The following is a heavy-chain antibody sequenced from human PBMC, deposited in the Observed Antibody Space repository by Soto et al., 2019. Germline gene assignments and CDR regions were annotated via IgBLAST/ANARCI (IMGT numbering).Heavy chain of an antibody. J-gene: IGHJ4*02. Sequence: EVQLVESGGGLVKPGGSLRLSCAASGFTFSSYSMNWVRQAPGKELEWVSSISGSSSYIYYADSVKGRFTISRDDAKNSLYLQMNSLRAEDAAIYYCARDLSSLWIRDMWGQGTLVTVSS. D-gene: IGHD3-10*01. V-gene: IGHV3-21*01. CDR1: GFTFSSYS. CDR2: ISGSSSYI. CDR3: ARDLSSLWIRDM.